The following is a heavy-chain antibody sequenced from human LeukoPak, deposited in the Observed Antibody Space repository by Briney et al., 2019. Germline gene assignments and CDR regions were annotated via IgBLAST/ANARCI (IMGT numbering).Heavy chain of an antibody. D-gene: IGHD6-13*01. CDR2: INAGNGNT. CDR3: ARGVVSGSSSWYAPRYYYYYYYMDV. CDR1: GYTFTSYA. J-gene: IGHJ6*03. V-gene: IGHV1-3*03. Sequence: ASVKVSCKASGYTFTSYAMHWVRQAPGQRLEWMGWINAGNGNTKYSQEFQGRVTITRDTSASTAYMELSSLRSEDMAVYYCARGVVSGSSSWYAPRYYYYYYYMDVWGRGTTVTVS.